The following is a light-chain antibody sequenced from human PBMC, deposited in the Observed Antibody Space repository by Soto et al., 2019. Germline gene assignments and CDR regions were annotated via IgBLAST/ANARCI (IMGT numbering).Light chain of an antibody. J-gene: IGKJ5*01. CDR3: QQYGNSPQIT. V-gene: IGKV1-39*01. CDR2: AAS. CDR1: QSINTY. Sequence: DIQMTQTKSSLSASVGDRVTITCRASQSINTYLNWYQQKPGKAPKLLIYAASSLGDGVPSRFSGSGSGTEFTLTISRLEPEDFAVYYCQQYGNSPQITFGQGTRLAIK.